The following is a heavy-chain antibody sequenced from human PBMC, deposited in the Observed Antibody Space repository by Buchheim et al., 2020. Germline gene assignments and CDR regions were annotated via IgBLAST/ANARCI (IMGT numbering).Heavy chain of an antibody. V-gene: IGHV3-7*01. J-gene: IGHJ4*02. Sequence: EVQLVESGGGLVQPGGSLRLSCAASGFTFSNYWMTWVRQAPGKGLEWVAHISADGTGADQYFADSVRGRFTISRDNAKNSLYLQMNSLRAEDTAVYYCVRVDFWSGYYTSRVGSSDYWGQGTL. CDR3: VRVDFWSGYYTSRVGSSDY. D-gene: IGHD3-3*01. CDR2: ISADGTGADQ. CDR1: GFTFSNYW.